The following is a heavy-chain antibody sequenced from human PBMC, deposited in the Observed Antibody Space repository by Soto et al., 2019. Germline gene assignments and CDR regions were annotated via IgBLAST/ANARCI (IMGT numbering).Heavy chain of an antibody. J-gene: IGHJ6*02. CDR3: ARDCSGGSCSYGMDV. Sequence: LRLSFAASGLTFSSYDMHWVRQATGKGLEWVSAIGTAGDTYYPGSVKGRFTISRENAKNSLYLQMNSLRAGDTAVYYCARDCSGGSCSYGMDVWGQGTTVTVSS. D-gene: IGHD2-15*01. CDR2: IGTAGDT. V-gene: IGHV3-13*01. CDR1: GLTFSSYD.